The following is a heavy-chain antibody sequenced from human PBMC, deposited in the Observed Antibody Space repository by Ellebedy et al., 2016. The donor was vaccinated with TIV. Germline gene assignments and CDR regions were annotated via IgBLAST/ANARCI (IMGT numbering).Heavy chain of an antibody. CDR2: ISSSSSYI. CDR3: ARRIAVAGDYYYGMDV. D-gene: IGHD6-19*01. V-gene: IGHV3-21*01. Sequence: GESLKISCAASGFTFSSYAMNWVRQAPGKGLEWVSSISSSSSYIYYADSVKGRFTISRDNAKNSLYLQMNSLRAEDTAVYYCARRIAVAGDYYYGMDVWGQGTTVTVSS. J-gene: IGHJ6*02. CDR1: GFTFSSYA.